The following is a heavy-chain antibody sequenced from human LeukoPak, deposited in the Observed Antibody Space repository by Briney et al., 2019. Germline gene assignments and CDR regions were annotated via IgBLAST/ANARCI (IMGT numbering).Heavy chain of an antibody. J-gene: IGHJ4*02. CDR1: GFTFSSYT. CDR2: ISSSSSYI. CDR3: ARDRNYDYIWGSCRPDYFDY. V-gene: IGHV3-21*01. Sequence: PGGSLRLPCAASGFTFSSYTMNWVRQAPGKGLEWVSSISSSSSYIYYADSVKGRFTISRDNAKNSLYLQMNSLRAEDTAVYYCARDRNYDYIWGSCRPDYFDYWGQGTLVTVSS. D-gene: IGHD3-16*02.